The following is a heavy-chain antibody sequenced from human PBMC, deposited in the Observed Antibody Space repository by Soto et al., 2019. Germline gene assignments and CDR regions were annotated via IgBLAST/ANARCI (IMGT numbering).Heavy chain of an antibody. CDR2: INHSGST. V-gene: IGHV4-34*01. J-gene: IGHJ5*02. CDR1: GGSFSGYY. D-gene: IGHD3-3*01. CDR3: ARGQVRFLEWLSQNNWFDP. Sequence: SETLSLTCAVYGGSFSGYYWSWIRQPPGKGVEGIGEINHSGSTNYHTSLRSRVTISVDTSKNQFSLKLSSVTAADTAVYYCARGQVRFLEWLSQNNWFDPWGQGTLVTVSS.